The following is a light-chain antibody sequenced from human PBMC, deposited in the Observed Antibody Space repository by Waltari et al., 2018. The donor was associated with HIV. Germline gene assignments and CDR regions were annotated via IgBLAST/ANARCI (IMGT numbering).Light chain of an antibody. CDR2: GAS. V-gene: IGKV3-15*01. CDR3: QQYNNWPLA. Sequence: EIMMTQSPATLSVSPGARATLSCRASQSVSTNLAWYQQKPGQAPRLLIYGASTRATGIPARFSGSGSGTDFTLTISSLQSEDSVTYYCQQYNNWPLAFGGGTKVEFK. J-gene: IGKJ4*01. CDR1: QSVSTN.